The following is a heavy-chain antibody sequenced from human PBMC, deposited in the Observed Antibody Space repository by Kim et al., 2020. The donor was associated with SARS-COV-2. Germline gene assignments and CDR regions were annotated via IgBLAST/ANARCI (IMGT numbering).Heavy chain of an antibody. D-gene: IGHD2-15*01. CDR1: GGSISSYY. Sequence: SETLSLTCTVSGGSISSYYWSWIRQPPGKGLEWIGYIYYSGSTNYNPSLKSRVTISVDTSKNQFSLKLSSVTAADTAVYYCARLEGYCSGGSCYRGNWFDPWGQGTLVTVSS. V-gene: IGHV4-59*08. CDR2: IYYSGST. CDR3: ARLEGYCSGGSCYRGNWFDP. J-gene: IGHJ5*02.